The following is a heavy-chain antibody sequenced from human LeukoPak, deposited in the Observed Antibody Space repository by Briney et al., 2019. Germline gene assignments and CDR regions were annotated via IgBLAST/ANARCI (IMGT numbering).Heavy chain of an antibody. D-gene: IGHD3-22*01. V-gene: IGHV1-18*01. CDR2: ISAYNGNT. CDR3: ARDNYYDSSGYYSLSYYYYGMDV. J-gene: IGHJ6*02. CDR1: GYTFTSYG. Sequence: ASVKVSCKASGYTFTSYGISWVRQAPGQGLEWMGWISAYNGNTNYAQKLQGRVTMTTDTSTSTAYMELRSLRSDDTAVYYCARDNYYDSSGYYSLSYYYYGMDVWGQGTTVTVSS.